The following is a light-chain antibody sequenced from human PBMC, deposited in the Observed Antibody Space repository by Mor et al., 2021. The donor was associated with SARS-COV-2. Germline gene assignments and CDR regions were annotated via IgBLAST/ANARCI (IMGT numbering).Light chain of an antibody. J-gene: IGKJ1*01. CDR1: QSVNSS. CDR3: QQYNNFSPWT. Sequence: RASQSVNSSLAWYQLRPGKAPKLLIYRASSLERGVPSRFSGSGSATTFTLTISSLQPDDFATYYCQQYNNFSPWTFGQGTK. V-gene: IGKV1-5*03. CDR2: RAS.